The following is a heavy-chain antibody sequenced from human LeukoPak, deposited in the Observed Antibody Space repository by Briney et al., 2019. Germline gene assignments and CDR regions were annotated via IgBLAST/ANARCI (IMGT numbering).Heavy chain of an antibody. CDR2: ISAYNGNT. CDR3: ALTYYYDSSGYSAVPNYVY. Sequence: ASVKVSCKASGYTFTSYGISWVRQAPGQGLEWMGWISAYNGNTNYAQKLQGRVTMTTDTSTSTAYMELRSLRSDDTAVYYCALTYYYDSSGYSAVPNYVYWGQGTLVTVSS. CDR1: GYTFTSYG. D-gene: IGHD3-22*01. J-gene: IGHJ4*02. V-gene: IGHV1-18*01.